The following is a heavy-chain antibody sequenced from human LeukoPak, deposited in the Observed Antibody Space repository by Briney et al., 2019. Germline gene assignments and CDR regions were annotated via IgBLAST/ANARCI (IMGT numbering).Heavy chain of an antibody. J-gene: IGHJ4*02. CDR3: ARGASGVPAAFA. Sequence: SVKVSCKASGGTFSSYAISWVRQAPGQGLEWMGGIIPIFGTANYAQKFQGRVTVTSDESTSTAYMELSSLRSEDTAVYYCARGASGVPAAFAWGQGTLVTVSS. V-gene: IGHV1-69*13. CDR1: GGTFSSYA. D-gene: IGHD2-2*01. CDR2: IIPIFGTA.